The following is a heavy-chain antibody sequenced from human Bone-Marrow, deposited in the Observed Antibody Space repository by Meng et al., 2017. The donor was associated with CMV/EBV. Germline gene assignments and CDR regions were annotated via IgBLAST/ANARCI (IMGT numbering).Heavy chain of an antibody. Sequence: SVKVSCKASGGTFSSYAISWVRQAPGQGLEWMGGIIPIFGTANYAQKFQGRVTITTDESTSTAYMELSSLRSEDTAVYYCARGDCSSTSCYRRSTLFDYWGQGTLVTVPS. CDR2: IIPIFGTA. CDR1: GGTFSSYA. CDR3: ARGDCSSTSCYRRSTLFDY. J-gene: IGHJ4*02. V-gene: IGHV1-69*05. D-gene: IGHD2-2*02.